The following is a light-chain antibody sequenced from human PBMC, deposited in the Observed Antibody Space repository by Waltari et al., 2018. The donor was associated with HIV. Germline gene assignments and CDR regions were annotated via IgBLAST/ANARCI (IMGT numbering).Light chain of an antibody. J-gene: IGKJ1*01. CDR3: QQYNSDWT. CDR2: KAS. Sequence: DIQMTQSPSTLSAFVGDRVTITCRASQSISSWLAWYQQKPGKAPKLLIYKASSLKSGVPSRFSGSGSGTEFTLTISSLQPEDLAIYYCQQYNSDWTFGQGTKVEMK. V-gene: IGKV1-5*03. CDR1: QSISSW.